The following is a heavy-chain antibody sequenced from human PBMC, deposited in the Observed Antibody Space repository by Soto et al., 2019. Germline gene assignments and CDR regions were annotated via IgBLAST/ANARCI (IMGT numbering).Heavy chain of an antibody. Sequence: GASVKVSCKASGGTFSSYAISWVRQAPGQGLEWMGGIIPIFGTANYAQKFQGRVTITADKSTSTAYMELSSLRSEDTAVYYCAREREGLYYDFWSGYCPPGNYYYYYGMDVWGQGTTVTVSS. CDR3: AREREGLYYDFWSGYCPPGNYYYYYGMDV. J-gene: IGHJ6*02. CDR1: GGTFSSYA. D-gene: IGHD3-3*01. CDR2: IIPIFGTA. V-gene: IGHV1-69*06.